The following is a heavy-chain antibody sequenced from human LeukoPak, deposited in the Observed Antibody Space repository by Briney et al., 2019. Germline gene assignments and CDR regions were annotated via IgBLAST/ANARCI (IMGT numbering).Heavy chain of an antibody. CDR2: INHSGST. CDR1: GGSFSGYY. CDR3: AIGWSSGYYSSFDY. J-gene: IGHJ4*02. V-gene: IGHV4-34*01. D-gene: IGHD3-22*01. Sequence: PSETLSLTCAVYGGSFSGYYWSWIRQPPGEGLEWIGEINHSGSTNYNPSLKSRVTISVDTSKIQFSLKLSSVTAADTAVYYCAIGWSSGYYSSFDYWGQGTPVTVSS.